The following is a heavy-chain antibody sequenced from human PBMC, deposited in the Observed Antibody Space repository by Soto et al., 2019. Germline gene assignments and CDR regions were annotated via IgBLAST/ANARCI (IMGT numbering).Heavy chain of an antibody. V-gene: IGHV3-23*01. CDR2: ISGSGGST. CDR1: GFTFSSYA. J-gene: IGHJ6*02. CDR3: AKDGKSGLYKNYYYYYGMDV. D-gene: IGHD3-22*01. Sequence: PGGSLRLSCAASGFTFSSYAMSWVRQAPGKGLEWVSAISGSGGSTYYADSVKGRFTISRGNSKNTLYLQMNSLRAEDTAVYYCAKDGKSGLYKNYYYYYGMDVCGQGTTVTVS.